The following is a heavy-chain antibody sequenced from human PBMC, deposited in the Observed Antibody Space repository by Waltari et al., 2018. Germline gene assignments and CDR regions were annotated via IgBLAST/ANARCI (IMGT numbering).Heavy chain of an antibody. CDR3: AKDSCEGRGGGSCYNP. D-gene: IGHD2-15*01. CDR1: GFTFNNYA. V-gene: IGHV3-23*01. Sequence: EVQLLESGGGLVQPGGSLRLSCAASGFTFNNYAMTWVRQAPGKGPAGVSRMNHSASYTYYRDSVKGRFTISRDNSESTLYLQMNNLRAEDTAIYYCAKDSCEGRGGGSCYNPWGQGTLVTVSS. CDR2: MNHSASYT. J-gene: IGHJ5*02.